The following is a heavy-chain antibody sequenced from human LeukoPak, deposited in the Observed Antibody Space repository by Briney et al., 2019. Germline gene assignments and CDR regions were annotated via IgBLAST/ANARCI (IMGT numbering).Heavy chain of an antibody. J-gene: IGHJ4*02. CDR1: GFPFSSYS. Sequence: GGSLRLSCAASGFPFSSYSMTWVRQAPGKGVEWVANIKPDGTTKFYVDSVKGRFTISRDDALISLYLQMNSLRAEDTALYYCARSIPYGTTWYGRSDYWGQGTLVTVSS. CDR2: IKPDGTTK. V-gene: IGHV3-7*03. CDR3: ARSIPYGTTWYGRSDY. D-gene: IGHD6-13*01.